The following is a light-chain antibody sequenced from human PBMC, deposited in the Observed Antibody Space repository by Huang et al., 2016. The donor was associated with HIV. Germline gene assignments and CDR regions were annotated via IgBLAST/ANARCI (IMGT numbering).Light chain of an antibody. CDR3: QQYNNWPRLPGRNPIT. CDR1: QSVSGN. V-gene: IGKV3-15*01. CDR2: GAA. J-gene: IGKJ5*01. Sequence: EIVMTQSPATLSVSPGGRATLSCRASQSVSGNLAWYQQKPGQAPRLLIYGAATRATDSPDRFSGRGDGREFNVTISSEQSEDFAVYYCQQYNNWPRLPGRNPITFGQGTRLEIK.